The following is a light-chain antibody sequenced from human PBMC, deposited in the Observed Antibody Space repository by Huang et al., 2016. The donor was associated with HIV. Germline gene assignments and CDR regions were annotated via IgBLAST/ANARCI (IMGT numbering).Light chain of an antibody. CDR3: QQYDKWPPGLT. Sequence: EIKMTQSPATLSVSPGGRVTLSCRASQNVRNNLAWYQQKTGQAPRLLIYDTSTRASGIPARFSVSGSGPEFTLTISGLQSEDFAIYYCQQYDKWPPGLTFGGGTKVEI. CDR1: QNVRNN. J-gene: IGKJ4*01. V-gene: IGKV3D-15*01. CDR2: DTS.